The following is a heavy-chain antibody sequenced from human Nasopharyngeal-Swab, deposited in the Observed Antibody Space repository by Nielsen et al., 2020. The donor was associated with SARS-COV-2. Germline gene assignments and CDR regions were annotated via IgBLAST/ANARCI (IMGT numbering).Heavy chain of an antibody. V-gene: IGHV4-59*13. CDR1: GGSINNYY. Sequence: SETLSLTCTVSGGSINNYYWNWIRQPPGKGLEWIGYIYHTGATKYNPSLRSRVSISADTSKNQFSLKLNSLTAADTAIYYCARTYNSDWTGWFDPWGQGTLVTVSS. J-gene: IGHJ5*02. CDR3: ARTYNSDWTGWFDP. D-gene: IGHD2-21*02. CDR2: IYHTGAT.